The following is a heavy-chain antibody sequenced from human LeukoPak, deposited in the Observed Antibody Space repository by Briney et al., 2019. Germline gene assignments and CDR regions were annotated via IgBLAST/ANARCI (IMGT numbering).Heavy chain of an antibody. CDR2: ISNSSSTI. Sequence: PGGSLSLSCAASVFTFSSYSMNWGRQAPGKGLEWVSYISNSSSTIFYADSVKGRFTISRDNAKNSLYLQMNSLRAEDTAVYYCARGEDIVVVPAALAFDIWGQGTMVTVSS. CDR3: ARGEDIVVVPAALAFDI. CDR1: VFTFSSYS. D-gene: IGHD2-2*01. J-gene: IGHJ3*02. V-gene: IGHV3-48*01.